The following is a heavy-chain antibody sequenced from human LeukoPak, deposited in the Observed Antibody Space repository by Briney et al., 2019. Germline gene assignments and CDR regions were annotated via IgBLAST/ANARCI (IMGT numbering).Heavy chain of an antibody. Sequence: PGGSLRLSCAASGFTFSSYWMHWVRQAPGKGLVWVSRINSDGSSTSYADSVKGRFTISRDNAKNTLYLQMNSLGAEDTAVYYCARVSVATYYYYGMDVWGQGTTVTVSS. V-gene: IGHV3-74*01. D-gene: IGHD2-15*01. CDR3: ARVSVATYYYYGMDV. CDR2: INSDGSST. J-gene: IGHJ6*02. CDR1: GFTFSSYW.